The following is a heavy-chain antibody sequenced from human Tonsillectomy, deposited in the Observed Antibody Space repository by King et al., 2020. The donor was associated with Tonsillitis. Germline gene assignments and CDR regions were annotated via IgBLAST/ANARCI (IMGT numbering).Heavy chain of an antibody. CDR3: AIFGYDFCDYRVRYFDY. J-gene: IGHJ4*02. CDR2: IYQSGST. D-gene: IGHD4-17*01. V-gene: IGHV4-30-2*01. CDR1: GGSISSGGYS. Sequence: QLQESGSGLVKPSQTLSLTCAVSGGSISSGGYSWSWIRQPPGKGLEWIGYIYQSGSTYYNPSLKSRVTISVDRSKNQFSLKLRSVTAADTAVYYCAIFGYDFCDYRVRYFDYLGQGTLVTVSS.